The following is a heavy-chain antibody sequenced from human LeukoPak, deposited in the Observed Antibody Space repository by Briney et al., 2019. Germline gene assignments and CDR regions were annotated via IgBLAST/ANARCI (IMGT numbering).Heavy chain of an antibody. CDR2: INRNSGGT. V-gene: IGHV1-2*02. D-gene: IGHD3-3*01. CDR1: GYTFTGYY. CDR3: ARVRRFLEWSYFDY. Sequence: ASVKVSCKASGYTFTGYYMHWVRQAPGQGLEWMGWINRNSGGTNYAQKFQGRVTMTRDTSISTAYMELSRLRSDDTAVYYCARVRRFLEWSYFDYWGQGTLVTVSS. J-gene: IGHJ4*02.